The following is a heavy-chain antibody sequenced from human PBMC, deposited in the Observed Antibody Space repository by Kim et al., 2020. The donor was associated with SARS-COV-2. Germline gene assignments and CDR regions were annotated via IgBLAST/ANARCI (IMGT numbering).Heavy chain of an antibody. CDR1: GDSIRNYY. D-gene: IGHD6-19*01. CDR2: IYTTGST. Sequence: WETLSLTCAVSGDSIRNYYWSWLRQSAGKGLEWIGRIYTTGSTNYNPSLKSRVTMSVDTSNNHFSLNLYSVTAADTAVYFCARDSGYIDFWGQGTLVTVSS. V-gene: IGHV4-4*07. CDR3: ARDSGYIDF. J-gene: IGHJ4*02.